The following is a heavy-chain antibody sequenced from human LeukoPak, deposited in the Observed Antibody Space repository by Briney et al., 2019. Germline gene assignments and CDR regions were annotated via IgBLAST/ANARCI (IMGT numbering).Heavy chain of an antibody. CDR3: ARGSSTIFDY. CDR2: ISGSGGRT. D-gene: IGHD3-9*01. J-gene: IGHJ4*02. V-gene: IGHV3-23*01. CDR1: GFTFSSYT. Sequence: PGGSLRLSCAASGFTFSSYTMSWVRQAPGKGLEWVSAISGSGGRTYYADSVKGRFTISRDNAKNTLYLQMNSLRADDTAVYYCARGSSTIFDYWGQGTLVTVSS.